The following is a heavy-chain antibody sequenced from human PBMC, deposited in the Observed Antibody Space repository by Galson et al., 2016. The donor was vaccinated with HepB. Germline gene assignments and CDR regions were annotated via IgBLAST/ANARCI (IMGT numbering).Heavy chain of an antibody. CDR3: VQNAYYAIED. D-gene: IGHD3-16*01. V-gene: IGHV4-4*02. CDR1: SGSIRSDTW. Sequence: SETLSLTCTVSSGSIRSDTWWSWVRQPPGKGLEWIGDISDDEIINYNPSLESRVTITVDKSQNQFSLNLNSVTAADTAIYFCVQNAYYAIEDWGPGATFNVSS. CDR2: ISDDEII. J-gene: IGHJ3*01.